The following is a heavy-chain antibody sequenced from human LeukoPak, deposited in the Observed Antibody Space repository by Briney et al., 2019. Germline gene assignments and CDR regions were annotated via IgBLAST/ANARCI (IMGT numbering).Heavy chain of an antibody. CDR2: ISAGNGNT. Sequence: GASVKVSCKASGYTFAGYAIFWVRQAPGQRLEWMGWISAGNGNTRYSQKFHDRLTISRDTPASTVYMELSSLRSEDTAIYYCARDRGNYLLPYWGQGTLVTVSP. J-gene: IGHJ4*02. CDR1: GYTFAGYA. CDR3: ARDRGNYLLPY. V-gene: IGHV1-3*01. D-gene: IGHD1-26*01.